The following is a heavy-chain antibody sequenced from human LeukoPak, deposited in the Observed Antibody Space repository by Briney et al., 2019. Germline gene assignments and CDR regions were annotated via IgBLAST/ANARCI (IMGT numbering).Heavy chain of an antibody. J-gene: IGHJ6*03. CDR2: IYPGDSDT. D-gene: IGHD2-2*01. CDR1: GYSFTSYW. CDR3: ARHPARGSPGGSYYYMDV. Sequence: GESLKISCEGSGYSFTSYWIGWVRQMPGKGLEWMGIIYPGDSDTRYSPSFQGQVTISADKSISTAYLQWSSLKASDTAMYYCARHPARGSPGGSYYYMDVWGKGTTVTVSS. V-gene: IGHV5-51*01.